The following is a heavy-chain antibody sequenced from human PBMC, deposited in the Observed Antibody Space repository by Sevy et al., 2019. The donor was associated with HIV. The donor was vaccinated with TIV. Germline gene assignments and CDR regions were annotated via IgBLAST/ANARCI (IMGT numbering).Heavy chain of an antibody. J-gene: IGHJ4*02. V-gene: IGHV3-23*01. CDR3: AKAGGGWNYFDY. CDR1: GFTFDNYA. CDR2: LDNSGDNT. Sequence: GGSLRLSCAASGFTFDNYATTWVRQTPGKGLEWVSTLDNSGDNTYNADSVKGRFTISRDNSKNTLYLQMDSLRAEDTAIYYCAKAGGGWNYFDYSGQGTLVTVSS. D-gene: IGHD6-19*01.